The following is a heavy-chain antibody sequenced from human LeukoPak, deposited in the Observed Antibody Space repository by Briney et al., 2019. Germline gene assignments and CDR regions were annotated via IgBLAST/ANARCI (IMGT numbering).Heavy chain of an antibody. CDR3: ASPRYYYGSGSYYY. V-gene: IGHV4-34*01. CDR1: GGSFSGHY. D-gene: IGHD3-10*01. Sequence: SETLSLTCAVYGGSFSGHYWSWIRQPPGKGLEWIGEINHSKNTNYDPSLKSRVTISVDTSKNQFSLKLSSVTAADTAVYYCASPRYYYGSGSYYYWGQGTLVTVSS. J-gene: IGHJ4*02. CDR2: INHSKNT.